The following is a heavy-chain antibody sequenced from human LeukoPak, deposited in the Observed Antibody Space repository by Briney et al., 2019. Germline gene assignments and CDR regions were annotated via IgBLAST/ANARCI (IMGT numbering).Heavy chain of an antibody. CDR3: ARRERGTLLRYLRGPGFDY. J-gene: IGHJ4*02. D-gene: IGHD3-9*01. CDR2: INHSGST. CDR1: GGSFSGYY. Sequence: TSETLSLTCAVYGGSFSGYYWSWIRQPPGKGLEWIGEINHSGSTNYNPSLKSRVTISVDTSKNQFSLKLSSVTAADTAVYYCARRERGTLLRYLRGPGFDYWGQGTLVTVSS. V-gene: IGHV4-34*01.